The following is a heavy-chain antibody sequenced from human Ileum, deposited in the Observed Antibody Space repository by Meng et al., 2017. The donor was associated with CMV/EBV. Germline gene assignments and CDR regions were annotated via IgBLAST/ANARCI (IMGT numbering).Heavy chain of an antibody. J-gene: IGHJ4*02. D-gene: IGHD3-10*01. CDR1: GLSFNNYW. Sequence: LSCAASGLSFNNYWMHWVRQVPGKGLVWVPRINTDGSTTVYADSVKGRFTISRDNAKNTLSLQISSLRAEDTAVYYCVTGELFFDYWGQGTLVTVSS. V-gene: IGHV3-74*01. CDR2: INTDGSTT. CDR3: VTGELFFDY.